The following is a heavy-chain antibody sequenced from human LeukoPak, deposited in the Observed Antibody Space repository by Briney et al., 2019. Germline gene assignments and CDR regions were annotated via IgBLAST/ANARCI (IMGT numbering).Heavy chain of an antibody. CDR1: GGSISSYY. D-gene: IGHD1-26*01. CDR2: IYYSGST. Sequence: KPSETLSLTCTVSGGSISSYYWRWIRQPPGKGLEWIGDIYYSGSTNYNPSLKSRVTISVDTSKNQFSLKLSSVTAADTAVYYCARSQQERRGSYYIFDYWGQGTLVTVSS. V-gene: IGHV4-59*08. CDR3: ARSQQERRGSYYIFDY. J-gene: IGHJ4*02.